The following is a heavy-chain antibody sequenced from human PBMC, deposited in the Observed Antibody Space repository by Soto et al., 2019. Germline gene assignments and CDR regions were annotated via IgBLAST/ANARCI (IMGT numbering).Heavy chain of an antibody. J-gene: IGHJ4*02. V-gene: IGHV1-2*02. D-gene: IGHD5-18*01. CDR3: ARGPRTQLWFPNVY. CDR2: ISPKSGGT. CDR1: GYTLRDYY. Sequence: ASVKVSCEASGYTLRDYYLYWLRQAPGQGLEWMGWISPKSGGTHYAPKFEGRVTLTTDTSISTAFMELSRLTSDDTAVYYCARGPRTQLWFPNVYWGQGNLVTVSA.